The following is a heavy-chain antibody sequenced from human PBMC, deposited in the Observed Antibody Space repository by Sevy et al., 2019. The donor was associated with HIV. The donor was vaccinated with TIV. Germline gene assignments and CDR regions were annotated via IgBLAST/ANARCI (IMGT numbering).Heavy chain of an antibody. J-gene: IGHJ5*02. CDR1: GFTFSSYA. CDR2: ITGTGSST. CDR3: AKGGIWSPPTWFDP. V-gene: IGHV3-23*01. D-gene: IGHD3-3*01. Sequence: GGSLRLSCAASGFTFSSYAMSWVRQAPGKGLEWVSAITGTGSSTNYAASVKGRFTISRDNSKNTLYLQMNSLRAEDTAVYYCAKGGIWSPPTWFDPWGQGTLVTVSS.